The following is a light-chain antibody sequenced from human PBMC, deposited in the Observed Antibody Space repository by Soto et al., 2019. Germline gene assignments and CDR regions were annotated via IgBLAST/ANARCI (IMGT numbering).Light chain of an antibody. V-gene: IGKV3-20*01. CDR2: GAS. CDR1: QSVSSSY. J-gene: IGKJ2*01. CDR3: QQYGSSPQT. Sequence: EIVLTQSPCTLSLSPGERATLSCRASQSVSSSYLAWYQQKPGQAPMLLIYGASRRATGIPERFSGSGSGTDFTLTISRLEPEDFAVYYCQQYGSSPQTFGQGTKLEIK.